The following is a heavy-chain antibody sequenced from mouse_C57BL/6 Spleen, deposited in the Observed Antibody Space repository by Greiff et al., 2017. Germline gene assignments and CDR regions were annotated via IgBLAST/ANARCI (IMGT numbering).Heavy chain of an antibody. V-gene: IGHV1-61*01. J-gene: IGHJ2*01. Sequence: QVQLQQPGAELVRPGSSVKLSCKASGYTFTSYWMDWVKQRPGQGLEWIGNIYPSDSETHYNQKFKDKATLTVDKSSSTAYMQLSSLTSEDSAVYYCARGLYPYYFDYWGQGTTLTVSS. CDR1: GYTFTSYW. CDR2: IYPSDSET. D-gene: IGHD2-1*01. CDR3: ARGLYPYYFDY.